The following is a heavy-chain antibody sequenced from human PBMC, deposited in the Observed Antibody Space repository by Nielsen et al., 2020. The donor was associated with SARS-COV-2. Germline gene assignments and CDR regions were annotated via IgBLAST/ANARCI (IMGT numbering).Heavy chain of an antibody. CDR2: ISYSGST. D-gene: IGHD2-8*02. V-gene: IGHV4-61*01. J-gene: IGHJ6*03. Sequence: SETLSLTCTVSGGSVSSGSYYWSWIRQPPGKGLEWIGNISYSGSTNYNPSLKSRVTISVDTSKNQFSLKLSSVTAADTAVYYCARMGAGGYYYYYMDVWGKGTTVTVSS. CDR1: GGSVSSGSYY. CDR3: ARMGAGGYYYYYMDV.